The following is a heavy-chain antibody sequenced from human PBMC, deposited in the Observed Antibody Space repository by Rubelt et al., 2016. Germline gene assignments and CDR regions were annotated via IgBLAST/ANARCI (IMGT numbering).Heavy chain of an antibody. D-gene: IGHD1-14*01. CDR2: INSDGCST. J-gene: IGHJ4*02. CDR1: GSSFSTSG. Sequence: EVQLVESGGGLVQPGGSLRLSCAACGSSFSTSGLRGVRQVPGKGLVWVSHINSDGCSTTYADSVKSRFATSREKSRNTVCLQMNSLRVEYTAVYYCARDWYCAIDCWGQGTLVTVSP. V-gene: IGHV3-74*03. CDR3: ARDWYCAIDC.